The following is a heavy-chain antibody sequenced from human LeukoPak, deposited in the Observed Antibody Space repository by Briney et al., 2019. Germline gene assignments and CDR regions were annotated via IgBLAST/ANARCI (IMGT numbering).Heavy chain of an antibody. CDR2: IRSKAYGGTT. CDR1: GFTFGDNA. Sequence: PGGSLRLSCTASGFTFGDNAMNWVRQAPGKGLEWVGLIRSKAYGGTTEYAASVKGRFTISRDDSKSIGYLQMNSLKTEDTALYYCARAVVANDYFYNGMDVWGQGTTVTVSS. J-gene: IGHJ6*02. D-gene: IGHD2-15*01. V-gene: IGHV3-49*04. CDR3: ARAVVANDYFYNGMDV.